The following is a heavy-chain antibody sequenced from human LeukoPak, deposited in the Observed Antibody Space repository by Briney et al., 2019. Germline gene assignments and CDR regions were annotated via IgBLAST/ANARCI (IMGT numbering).Heavy chain of an antibody. J-gene: IGHJ5*02. D-gene: IGHD6-13*01. Sequence: ASVKVSCMASGYTFTSYGISWVRQAPGQGLEWMGWISAYNGNTNYAQKLQGKVTMTTDTSTSTAYMELRSLRSDDTAVYYCARTRQYSSSWYCWCDPLGQGTLVTVSS. CDR3: ARTRQYSSSWYCWCDP. CDR1: GYTFTSYG. V-gene: IGHV1-18*01. CDR2: ISAYNGNT.